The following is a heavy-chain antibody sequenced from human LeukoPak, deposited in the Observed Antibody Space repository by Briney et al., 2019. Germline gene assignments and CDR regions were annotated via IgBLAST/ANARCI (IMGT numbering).Heavy chain of an antibody. CDR1: GGSISSYY. D-gene: IGHD1-26*01. Sequence: SETLSLTCTVSGGSISSYYWSWIRQPPGKGLEWIGYIYYSGSTNYNPSLKSRVTISVDTSKNQFSLKLSSVTAADTAVYYCARSFSGRELRWTFDYWGQGTLVTVSS. CDR3: ARSFSGRELRWTFDY. CDR2: IYYSGST. J-gene: IGHJ4*02. V-gene: IGHV4-59*01.